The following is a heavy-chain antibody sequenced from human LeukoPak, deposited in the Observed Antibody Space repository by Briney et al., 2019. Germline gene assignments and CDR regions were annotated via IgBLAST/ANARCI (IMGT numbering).Heavy chain of an antibody. CDR2: IYYSGNT. V-gene: IGHV4-30-4*01. D-gene: IGHD3-10*01. CDR3: ARYHFGYYFDY. Sequence: SQTLFLTCTVSGGSINSGDYYWSWIRQPPGKGPEWFGYIYYSGNTYYNPSLKSRITISIDTSRNHFSLRLTSVTAADTAVYYCARYHFGYYFDYWGQGTLVTVSS. CDR1: GGSINSGDYY. J-gene: IGHJ4*02.